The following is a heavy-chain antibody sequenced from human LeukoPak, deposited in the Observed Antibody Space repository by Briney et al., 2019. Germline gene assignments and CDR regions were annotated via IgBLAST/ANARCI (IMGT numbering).Heavy chain of an antibody. CDR2: INSDGSST. CDR3: VRDRGTYRPIDY. D-gene: IGHD1-26*01. J-gene: IGHJ4*02. Sequence: GGSLRLSCETSGFTFDDFAMHWVRQAPGKGLVWVSRINSDGSSTSYADSVKGRFTISRDNAQNSLYLQMNSLRAEDTAIYYCVRDRGTYRPIDYWGQGTLVTVSS. V-gene: IGHV3-74*01. CDR1: GFTFDDFA.